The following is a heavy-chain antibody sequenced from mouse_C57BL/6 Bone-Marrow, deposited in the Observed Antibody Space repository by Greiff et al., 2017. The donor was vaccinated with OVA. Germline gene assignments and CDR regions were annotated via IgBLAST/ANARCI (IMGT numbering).Heavy chain of an antibody. CDR1: EYAFPSYY. Sequence: EVQLVESGGGFVQPGASLKLSCESNEYAFPSYYMSWVRKTPEQRLELVAAINSDGGSTYYPDTMERRFIISRDNTKKTLYLQMSSLRSEDTALYYCARLDYDGAMDYWGQGTSVTVSS. CDR3: ARLDYDGAMDY. J-gene: IGHJ4*01. D-gene: IGHD2-4*01. V-gene: IGHV5-2*01. CDR2: INSDGGST.